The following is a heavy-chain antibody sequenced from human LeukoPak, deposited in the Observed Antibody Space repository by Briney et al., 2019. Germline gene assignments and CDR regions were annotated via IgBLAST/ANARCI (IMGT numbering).Heavy chain of an antibody. V-gene: IGHV3-23*01. CDR1: GITLSNYG. J-gene: IGHJ4*02. CDR2: ISGSGGRT. Sequence: GGSLRLSGAVSGITLSNYGMSWVRQAPGKGLEWVAGISGSGGRTNYADSVKGRFTVSRDNPKNTLYLQMNSLRAEDTAVYFCAKRGVVIRVILVGFHKEANYFDSWGQGALVTVSS. D-gene: IGHD3-22*01. CDR3: AKRGVVIRVILVGFHKEANYFDS.